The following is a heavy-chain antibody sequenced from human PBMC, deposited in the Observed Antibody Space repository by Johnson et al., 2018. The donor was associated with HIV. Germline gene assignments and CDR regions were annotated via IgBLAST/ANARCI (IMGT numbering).Heavy chain of an antibody. CDR1: GFTFSDYY. CDR2: INQDGSEK. V-gene: IGHV3-7*01. Sequence: VQLVESGGGLVKPGGSPRLSCAASGFTFSDYYMSWVRQAPGKGLEWVANINQDGSEKTYVDSVKGRFTISRDNSKNTLYLQMNSLRPDDSAVYYCARDRWLGDAFDIWGQGTMVTVSS. J-gene: IGHJ3*02. D-gene: IGHD6-19*01. CDR3: ARDRWLGDAFDI.